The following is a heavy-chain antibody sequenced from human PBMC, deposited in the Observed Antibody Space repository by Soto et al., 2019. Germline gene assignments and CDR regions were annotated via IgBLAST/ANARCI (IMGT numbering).Heavy chain of an antibody. CDR2: INHSGST. V-gene: IGHV4-34*01. Sequence: SETLSLTCAVYGGSFSGYYWSWIRQPPGKGLEWIGEINHSGSTNYNPSLKSRVTISVDTSKNQFSLKLSSVTTADTAVYYCARVKDYYYYYGMDIWGQGTTVTVFS. J-gene: IGHJ6*02. CDR1: GGSFSGYY. CDR3: ARVKDYYYYYGMDI.